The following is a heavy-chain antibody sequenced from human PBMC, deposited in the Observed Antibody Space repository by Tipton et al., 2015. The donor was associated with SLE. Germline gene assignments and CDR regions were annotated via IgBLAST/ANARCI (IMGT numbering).Heavy chain of an antibody. D-gene: IGHD3-10*01. CDR3: ARPSGGYWYFNL. CDR1: GGSFSGYY. CDR2: INHSGNT. J-gene: IGHJ2*01. V-gene: IGHV4-34*01. Sequence: LRLSCAVYGGSFSGYYWNWIRQPPGKGLEWIGEINHSGNTNYNPSLKSRVTISVDTSKNQFSLKLSSVTAADTAVYYCARPSGGYWYFNLWGRGTLVTVSS.